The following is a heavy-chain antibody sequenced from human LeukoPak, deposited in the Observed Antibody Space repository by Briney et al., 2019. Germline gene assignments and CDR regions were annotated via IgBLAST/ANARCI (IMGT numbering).Heavy chain of an antibody. CDR2: INPNSGGT. CDR3: AAGGYCSSTSCYWDYYGMDV. D-gene: IGHD2-2*01. Sequence: ASVKVSCKASGYTFTGYYMHWVRQAPGQGLEGMGWINPNSGGTNYAQKFQGRVTMTRDTSISTAYMELSRLRSDDTAVYYCAAGGYCSSTSCYWDYYGMDVWGQGTTVTVSS. CDR1: GYTFTGYY. V-gene: IGHV1-2*02. J-gene: IGHJ6*02.